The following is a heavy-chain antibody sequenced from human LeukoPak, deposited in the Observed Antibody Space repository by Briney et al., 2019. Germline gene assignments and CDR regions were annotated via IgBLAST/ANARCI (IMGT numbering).Heavy chain of an antibody. Sequence: SETLSLTCAVYGGSFSGYYWSWIRQPPGKGLEWIGEINHSGSTNYNPSLKSRVTISVDSSKNLFSLKLSSVAAADTAVYYWASPYGASPSAFDIWGQGTMVTVSS. CDR3: ASPYGASPSAFDI. D-gene: IGHD4-17*01. J-gene: IGHJ3*02. V-gene: IGHV4-34*01. CDR2: INHSGST. CDR1: GGSFSGYY.